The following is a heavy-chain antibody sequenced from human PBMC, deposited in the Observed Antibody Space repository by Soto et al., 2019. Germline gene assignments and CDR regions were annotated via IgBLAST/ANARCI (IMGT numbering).Heavy chain of an antibody. Sequence: GASVKVSCKASGYTFTSYGISWVRQAPGQGLEWMGWISAYNGNTNYAQKLQGRVTMTTDTSTSTAYMELRSLRSDDTAVYYCARDPDGESLSYYYYGMDVWGQGTTVTVSS. J-gene: IGHJ6*02. CDR1: GYTFTSYG. CDR2: ISAYNGNT. V-gene: IGHV1-18*04. D-gene: IGHD4-17*01. CDR3: ARDPDGESLSYYYYGMDV.